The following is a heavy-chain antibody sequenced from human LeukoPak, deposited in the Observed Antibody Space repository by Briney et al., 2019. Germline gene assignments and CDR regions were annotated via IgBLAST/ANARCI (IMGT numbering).Heavy chain of an antibody. D-gene: IGHD2-2*02. CDR1: GFTFSSYS. J-gene: IGHJ6*02. CDR2: IKQDGSEK. CDR3: ARDIVVVPAAISHSYYGMDV. V-gene: IGHV3-7*01. Sequence: GGSLRLSCAASGFTFSSYSMNWVRQAPGKGLEWVANIKQDGSEKYYVDSVKGRFTISKDNAKNSLYLQMNSLRAEDTAVYYCARDIVVVPAAISHSYYGMDVWGQGTTVTVSS.